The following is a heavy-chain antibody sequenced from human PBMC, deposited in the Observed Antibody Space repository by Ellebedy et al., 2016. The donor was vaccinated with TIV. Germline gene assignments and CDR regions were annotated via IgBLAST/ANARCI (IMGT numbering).Heavy chain of an antibody. V-gene: IGHV3-15*01. CDR1: GFTFSHAW. J-gene: IGHJ6*02. D-gene: IGHD3-16*01. Sequence: GGSLRLSCAASGFTFSHAWMSWVRQAPGKGLEWVGRIKSKTDGGTTDYAAPVKGRFTISRDESKNTVFLQLNSLKTEDTAVYFCTTDGRMGRYGMDVWGQGTTVTVSS. CDR3: TTDGRMGRYGMDV. CDR2: IKSKTDGGTT.